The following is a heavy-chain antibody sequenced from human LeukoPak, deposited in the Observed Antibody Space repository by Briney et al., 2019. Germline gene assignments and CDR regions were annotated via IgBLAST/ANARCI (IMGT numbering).Heavy chain of an antibody. CDR1: GFTFSSYS. Sequence: GSLRLPCAASGFTFSSYSMNWLRQAPGKGLEWIAFIRGRSDTTYYADSVQGRFTISRDNAEDSVYLQMNSLRVEDTAVYYCARTYDFGIGPPGDAFDNWGQGTLVTVFS. V-gene: IGHV3-48*01. J-gene: IGHJ3*02. CDR2: IRGRSDTT. D-gene: IGHD3-3*01. CDR3: ARTYDFGIGPPGDAFDN.